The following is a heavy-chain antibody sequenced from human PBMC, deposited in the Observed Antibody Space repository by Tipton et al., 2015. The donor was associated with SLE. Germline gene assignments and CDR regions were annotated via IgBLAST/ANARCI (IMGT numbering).Heavy chain of an antibody. V-gene: IGHV3-NL1*01. J-gene: IGHJ4*02. D-gene: IGHD1-26*01. CDR2: IYRAGDT. Sequence: SLRLSCTASGFTFSSYGMPWVRQAPGKGLEWVSVIYRAGDTYYADSVKGRLTISRDNSKNTLFVQMNSLRVEDTAVYYCAKGRYGGTLIGFWGQGTLVTVSS. CDR1: GFTFSSYG. CDR3: AKGRYGGTLIGF.